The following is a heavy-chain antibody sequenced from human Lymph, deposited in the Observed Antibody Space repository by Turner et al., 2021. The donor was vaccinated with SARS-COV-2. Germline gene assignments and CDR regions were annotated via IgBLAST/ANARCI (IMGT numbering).Heavy chain of an antibody. D-gene: IGHD1-1*01. CDR2: FYKIGSI. CDR3: ARHQGSTSGYDHGMNV. Sequence: QVQLQESGPGLVSPSATLSLTCTVSGVPISSQSWSWIRQSPGRGLEWIGYFYKIGSIDYNPTLRSRVTISVDTSKNQLSLNLISMTAADTAVYYCARHQGSTSGYDHGMNVWGQGTAVIVSS. CDR1: GVPISSQS. J-gene: IGHJ6*02. V-gene: IGHV4-59*08.